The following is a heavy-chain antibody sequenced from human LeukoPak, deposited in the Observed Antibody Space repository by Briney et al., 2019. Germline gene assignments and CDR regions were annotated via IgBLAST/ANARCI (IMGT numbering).Heavy chain of an antibody. CDR2: INTDGRST. D-gene: IGHD5-18*01. V-gene: IGHV3-74*01. CDR3: ARDIYSLGAFDI. Sequence: GGSLRLSCAASGFTFSSYWMHWVRQAPGKGLVWVSRINTDGRSTSYADSVKGRFTISRDNAKNTLYLQMNSLRAEDTAVYYCARDIYSLGAFDIWGQGTMVTVSS. CDR1: GFTFSSYW. J-gene: IGHJ3*02.